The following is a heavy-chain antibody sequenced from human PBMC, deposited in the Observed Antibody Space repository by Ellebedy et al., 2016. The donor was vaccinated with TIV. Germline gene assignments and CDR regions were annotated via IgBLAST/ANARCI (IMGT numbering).Heavy chain of an antibody. CDR3: ARGEVTLYYYGMDV. CDR2: IYYSGST. D-gene: IGHD2-21*01. V-gene: IGHV4-61*05. CDR1: GGSISSSPYH. Sequence: MPSETLSLTCTVSGGSISSSPYHWGWIRQPPGKGLEWIGYIYYSGSTNYNPSLKSRVTISVDTSKNQFSLKLSSVTAADTAVYYCARGEVTLYYYGMDVWGQGTTVTVSS. J-gene: IGHJ6*02.